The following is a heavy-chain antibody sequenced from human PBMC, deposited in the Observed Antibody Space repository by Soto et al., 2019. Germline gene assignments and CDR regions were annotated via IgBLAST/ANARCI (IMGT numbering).Heavy chain of an antibody. CDR3: AKDKGSGWYRDAFDI. Sequence: PGGPLRHSCAASGFNFSSYAMSWVRKAPGKGLEWVSAISGSGGSTYYADSVKGRFTISRDNSKNTLYLQMNSLRAEDTAVYYCAKDKGSGWYRDAFDIWGQGTMVTVSS. V-gene: IGHV3-23*01. D-gene: IGHD6-19*01. CDR1: GFNFSSYA. CDR2: ISGSGGST. J-gene: IGHJ3*02.